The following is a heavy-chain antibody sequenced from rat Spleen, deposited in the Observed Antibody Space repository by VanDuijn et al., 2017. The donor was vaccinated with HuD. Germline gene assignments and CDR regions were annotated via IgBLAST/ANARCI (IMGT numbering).Heavy chain of an antibody. CDR1: GFTFSDYY. Sequence: EVQLVESDGGLVQPGRSLKLSCAASGFTFSDYYMAWVRQAPTKGLEWVATISSDGGRNFYRDSVKGRFTISRDNAKSSLYLQMDSLRSEDTATYYCARAGYLRDWYFDFWGQGVVVTVSS. CDR2: ISSDGGRN. J-gene: IGHJ2*01. V-gene: IGHV5-29*01. CDR3: ARAGYLRDWYFDF. D-gene: IGHD2-2*01.